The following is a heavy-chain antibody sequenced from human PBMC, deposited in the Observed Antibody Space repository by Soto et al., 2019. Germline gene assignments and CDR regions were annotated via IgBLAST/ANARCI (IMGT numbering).Heavy chain of an antibody. Sequence: HPWWSLRLSCSASVFTCSSYTMHWFRQAPGKGLEWVTLILSDGSNKYYADSVKGRFTISRDNSKNTLYLQLNSLRAEDTAMYYCARDSGYNYGHPLAYWGQGTLVTVPQ. CDR1: VFTCSSYT. CDR3: ARDSGYNYGHPLAY. D-gene: IGHD5-18*01. CDR2: ILSDGSNK. V-gene: IGHV3-30-3*01. J-gene: IGHJ4*02.